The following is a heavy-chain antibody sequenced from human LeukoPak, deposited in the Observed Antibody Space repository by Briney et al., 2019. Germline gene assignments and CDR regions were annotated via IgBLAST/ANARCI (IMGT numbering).Heavy chain of an antibody. CDR2: INPNSGGT. V-gene: IGHV1-2*02. J-gene: IGHJ6*03. CDR1: GYTFTGYY. Sequence: VASVKVSCKASGYTFTGYYMHWVRQAPGQGLEWMGWINPNSGGTNYAQKFQGRVTMTRDTSISTAYMELSSLRSEDTAVYYCARGPRITLIRGGQWYYYMDVWGKGTTVTISS. D-gene: IGHD3-10*01. CDR3: ARGPRITLIRGGQWYYYMDV.